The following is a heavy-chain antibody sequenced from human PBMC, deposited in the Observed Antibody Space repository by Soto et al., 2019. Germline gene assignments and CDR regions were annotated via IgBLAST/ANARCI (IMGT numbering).Heavy chain of an antibody. J-gene: IGHJ4*02. CDR2: ISGSGGGT. D-gene: IGHD5-12*01. CDR3: AKDNSGYADFDY. Sequence: EVQLLESGGRLVQPGGSLRLSCAASGFTFSTYAMTWVRQAPGKGLEWVSAISGSGGGTYYADSVKGRFTISRDNSKNTLYLHMNSLRVEDTAVYYFAKDNSGYADFDYWGQGTLVTVSS. V-gene: IGHV3-23*01. CDR1: GFTFSTYA.